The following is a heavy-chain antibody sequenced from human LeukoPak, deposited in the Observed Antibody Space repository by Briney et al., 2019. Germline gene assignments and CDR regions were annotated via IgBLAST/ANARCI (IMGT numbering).Heavy chain of an antibody. CDR2: IYYSGNT. CDR1: GGSISSGGYY. D-gene: IGHD3-22*01. Sequence: SETLSLTCTVSGGSISSGGYYWSWIRQHPGKGLEWIGYIYYSGNTYYNPSLKSRVTISVDTSKNQFSLKLSSVTAADTAVYYCARWGLTPITMTDPWGQGTLVTVSS. V-gene: IGHV4-31*03. CDR3: ARWGLTPITMTDP. J-gene: IGHJ5*02.